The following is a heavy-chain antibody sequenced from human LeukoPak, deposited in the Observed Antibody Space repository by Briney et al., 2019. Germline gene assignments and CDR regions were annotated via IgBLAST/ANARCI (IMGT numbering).Heavy chain of an antibody. CDR3: AKSLVLLWFGEFDY. J-gene: IGHJ4*02. D-gene: IGHD3-10*01. V-gene: IGHV3-23*01. Sequence: GGSLRLSCAASGFAFSSYAMSWVRQAPGKGLEWVSAISGSGGSTYYADSVKGRFTISRDNSKNTLYLQMNSLRAEDTAVYYCAKSLVLLWFGEFDYWGQGTLVTVSS. CDR1: GFAFSSYA. CDR2: ISGSGGST.